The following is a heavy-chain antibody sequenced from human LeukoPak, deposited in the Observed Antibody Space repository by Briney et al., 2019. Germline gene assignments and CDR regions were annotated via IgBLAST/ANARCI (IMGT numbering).Heavy chain of an antibody. CDR2: INSDGSST. CDR1: GFTFSSYW. Sequence: GGSLRLSCAASGFTFSSYWMHWVRQAPGKGLVWVSRINSDGSSTTYADSVKGRFTISRDNAKNTLYLQMNSLRAEDTAVYYCARDLYPIVTVSRGNMGNWGQGTLVTVSS. V-gene: IGHV3-74*01. D-gene: IGHD4-17*01. J-gene: IGHJ4*02. CDR3: ARDLYPIVTVSRGNMGN.